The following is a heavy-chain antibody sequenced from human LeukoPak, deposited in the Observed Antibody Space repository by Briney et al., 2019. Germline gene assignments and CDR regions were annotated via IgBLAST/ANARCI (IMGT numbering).Heavy chain of an antibody. CDR3: AIAVGYGGHFDY. CDR2: FDPEDGET. Sequence: ASVKVSCKVSGYTLTELSMHWVRQAPGKGLEWMGGFDPEDGETIYAQKFQGRVTMTEDTSTDTAYMELSSLRSEDTAVYYCAIAVGYGGHFDYWGQGTLVTVSS. CDR1: GYTLTELS. V-gene: IGHV1-24*01. J-gene: IGHJ4*02. D-gene: IGHD4-23*01.